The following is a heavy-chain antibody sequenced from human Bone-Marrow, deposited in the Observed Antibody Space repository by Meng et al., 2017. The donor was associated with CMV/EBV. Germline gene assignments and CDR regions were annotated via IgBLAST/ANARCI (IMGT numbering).Heavy chain of an antibody. CDR3: ASELQTGAVAGVLVY. V-gene: IGHV3-21*01. D-gene: IGHD6-19*01. CDR2: ISSSSSYI. Sequence: GESLKISCAASGFTFSSYSMNWVRQAPGKGLEWVSSISSSSSYIYYADSVKGRFTISRDNSKNTVYLQMNSLRAEDTAVFYCASELQTGAVAGVLVYWGHGTRVTGSS. J-gene: IGHJ4*01. CDR1: GFTFSSYS.